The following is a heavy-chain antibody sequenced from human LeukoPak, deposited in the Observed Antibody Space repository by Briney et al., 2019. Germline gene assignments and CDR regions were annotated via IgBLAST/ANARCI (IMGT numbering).Heavy chain of an antibody. CDR1: GFTFDDYA. CDR3: ARVPQWLARGHFDY. J-gene: IGHJ4*02. D-gene: IGHD6-19*01. V-gene: IGHV3-11*01. CDR2: ISSSGSTI. Sequence: GGSLRLSCTASGFTFDDYAMSWIRQAPGKGLEWVSYISSSGSTIYYADSVKGRFTISRDNAKNSLYLQLNSLRAEDTAVYYCARVPQWLARGHFDYWGQGTLVTVSS.